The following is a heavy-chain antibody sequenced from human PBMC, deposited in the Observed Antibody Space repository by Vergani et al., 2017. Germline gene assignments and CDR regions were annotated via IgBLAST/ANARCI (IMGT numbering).Heavy chain of an antibody. D-gene: IGHD4-17*01. V-gene: IGHV1-69-2*01. CDR3: ATPQTVTTGGMEV. CDR2: VDPEDGET. CDR1: GYTFTDHY. Sequence: EVQLVQSGAEVKKHGATMKISCKVSGYTFTDHYMHWLKQAPGKGLEWMGLVDPEDGETIYAEKFKGRVTIAADTSTDTAHLELSSLRTEDTAVYYCATPQTVTTGGMEVWGQGTTVIVSS. J-gene: IGHJ6*02.